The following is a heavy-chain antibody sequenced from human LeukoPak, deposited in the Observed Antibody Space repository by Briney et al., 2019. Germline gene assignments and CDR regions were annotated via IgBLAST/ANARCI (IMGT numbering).Heavy chain of an antibody. V-gene: IGHV3-74*01. Sequence: PGGSLRLSCAASGFSISSYWMHWVRQVPGKGLVWVSRISPDGSTTGYADSVKGRFTASRDNARNTLYLQMNSLRVEDTAFYYCARDLAYSRLDYWGQGMLVTVSS. J-gene: IGHJ4*02. CDR1: GFSISSYW. CDR3: ARDLAYSRLDY. D-gene: IGHD5-18*01. CDR2: ISPDGSTT.